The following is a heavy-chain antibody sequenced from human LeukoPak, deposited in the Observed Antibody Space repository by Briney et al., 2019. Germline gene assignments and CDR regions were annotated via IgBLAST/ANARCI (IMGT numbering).Heavy chain of an antibody. J-gene: IGHJ5*02. CDR1: GFTFSNAW. V-gene: IGHV3-15*01. Sequence: GGSLRLSCAASGFTFSNAWMSWVRQAPGKGLEWVGRTKSKTDGGTTDYAAPVKGRFTISRDDSKSIAYLQMNSLKTEDTAVYYCKGAVDTWGQGTLVTVSS. CDR2: TKSKTDGGTT. CDR3: KGAVDT. D-gene: IGHD5-12*01.